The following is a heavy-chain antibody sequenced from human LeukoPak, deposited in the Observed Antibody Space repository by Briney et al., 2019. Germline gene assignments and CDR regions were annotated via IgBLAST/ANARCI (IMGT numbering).Heavy chain of an antibody. D-gene: IGHD3-3*01. Sequence: ASVKVSCKASGYTFTSYGISWVRQAPGQGLEWMGWISAYNGHTDYAQKFQDRVTMTTDTSTSTGDMELRSLRPDDTAMYYCARGSDLDYWGQGTLVTVSS. J-gene: IGHJ4*02. CDR1: GYTFTSYG. CDR3: ARGSDLDY. V-gene: IGHV1-18*01. CDR2: ISAYNGHT.